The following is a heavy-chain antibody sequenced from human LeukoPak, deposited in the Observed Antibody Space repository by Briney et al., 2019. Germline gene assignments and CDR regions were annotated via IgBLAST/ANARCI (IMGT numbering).Heavy chain of an antibody. CDR2: ISSSGSYI. D-gene: IGHD4-17*01. J-gene: IGHJ4*02. Sequence: PGGSLRLSCVGSGFTFSTYSMNWVRQAPGKGLEWVSSISSSGSYIYYGDSVKGRFTISRDNAKNSLYLQMNSLRAEDTAVYYCARDGAVTNGRYFDYWGQGTLVTVSS. CDR3: ARDGAVTNGRYFDY. V-gene: IGHV3-21*01. CDR1: GFTFSTYS.